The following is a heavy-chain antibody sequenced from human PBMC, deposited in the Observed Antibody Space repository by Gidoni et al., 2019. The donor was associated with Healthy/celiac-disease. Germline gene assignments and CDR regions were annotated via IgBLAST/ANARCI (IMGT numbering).Heavy chain of an antibody. CDR3: ARDQLLVYYYYGMDV. D-gene: IGHD1-7*01. Sequence: EVQLVESGGGLVKPGGSLRLSCAASGFPCSSYSMNWVRQAPGKGLEWVYSISSSSSYIYYADSVKGRFTISRDNAKNSLYLQMNSLRAEDTAVYYCARDQLLVYYYYGMDVWGQGTTVTVSS. J-gene: IGHJ6*02. CDR1: GFPCSSYS. V-gene: IGHV3-21*01. CDR2: ISSSSSYI.